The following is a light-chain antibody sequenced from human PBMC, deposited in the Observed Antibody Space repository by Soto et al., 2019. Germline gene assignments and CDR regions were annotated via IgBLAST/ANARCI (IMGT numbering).Light chain of an antibody. Sequence: QSALTQPASVSGSTGQSITISCTGTSSDVGNYNYVSWYQHHPGKAPKVMIYEVRNRPSGVSNRFSGSKSGNTASLTISGLQAEDEADYYCSSYSSTKTRVFGTGTKVTVL. J-gene: IGLJ1*01. CDR1: SSDVGNYNY. V-gene: IGLV2-14*01. CDR3: SSYSSTKTRV. CDR2: EVR.